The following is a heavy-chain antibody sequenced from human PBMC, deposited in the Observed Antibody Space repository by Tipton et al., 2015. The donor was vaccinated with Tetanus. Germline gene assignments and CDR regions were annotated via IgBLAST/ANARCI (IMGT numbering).Heavy chain of an antibody. V-gene: IGHV1-69*01. CDR3: VRPARYCSGGSCFLALDF. CDR2: IFPQYGTA. Sequence: QLVQSGAEVKKPGSSVRVSCKTSGGTFRSYAISWVRQARGQGPEWMGGIFPQYGTANYAPEFQGRVTLTADESTGTAYMELSSLRSEDTAVYYCVRPARYCSGGSCFLALDFWGQGTRVTVSS. D-gene: IGHD2-15*01. J-gene: IGHJ4*02. CDR1: GGTFRSYA.